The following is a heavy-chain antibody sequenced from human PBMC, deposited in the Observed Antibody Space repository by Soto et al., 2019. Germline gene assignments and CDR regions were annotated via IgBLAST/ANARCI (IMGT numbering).Heavy chain of an antibody. Sequence: SETLSLTCAVYGGSISSSNWWRWVRQPPGKGLEWIGEIYHSGSTNYNPYLKSRVTISVDKSKNQFSLKLSSVTAADTAVYYCARNSYSSSCPFDPWGQGTLVTVSS. CDR1: GGSISSSNW. V-gene: IGHV4-4*02. J-gene: IGHJ5*02. CDR2: IYHSGST. D-gene: IGHD6-6*01. CDR3: ARNSYSSSCPFDP.